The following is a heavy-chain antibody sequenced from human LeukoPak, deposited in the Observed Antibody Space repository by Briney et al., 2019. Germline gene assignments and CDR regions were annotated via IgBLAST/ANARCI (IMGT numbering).Heavy chain of an antibody. J-gene: IGHJ5*02. CDR2: ISYDGSNK. D-gene: IGHD2-15*01. Sequence: PGRSLRLSCAASGFTFSSYGMHWVRQAPGKGLEWVAVISYDGSNKYYADSVKGRFTISRDNSKNTLYLQMNSLRAEDTAVYYCAKDNSIYCSGGSCYSGNWFDRWGQGTLVTVSS. CDR1: GFTFSSYG. V-gene: IGHV3-30*18. CDR3: AKDNSIYCSGGSCYSGNWFDR.